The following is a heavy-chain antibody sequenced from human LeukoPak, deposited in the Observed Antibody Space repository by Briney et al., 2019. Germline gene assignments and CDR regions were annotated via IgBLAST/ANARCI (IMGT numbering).Heavy chain of an antibody. V-gene: IGHV1-69*13. CDR3: ASRYCSSTSCYGGFYYYYGMDV. D-gene: IGHD2-2*01. J-gene: IGHJ6*02. CDR2: IIPIFGTA. CDR1: GGTFSSYA. Sequence: GASVKVSCKASGGTFSSYAISWVRQAPGQGLEWMGGIIPIFGTANYARKFQGRVTITADESTSTAYMELSSLRSEDTAVYYCASRYCSSTSCYGGFYYYYGMDVWGQGTTVTVSS.